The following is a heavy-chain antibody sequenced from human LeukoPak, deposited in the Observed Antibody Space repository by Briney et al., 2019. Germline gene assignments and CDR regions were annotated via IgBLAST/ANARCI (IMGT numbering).Heavy chain of an antibody. D-gene: IGHD6-13*01. CDR3: AHRQSLYSSSWYFDY. V-gene: IGHV2-5*02. Sequence: SGPTLVKPTQTLTLTCTFSGFSLSTSGVGVGWIRQPPGKALEWLALIYWDDDKRYSPSLKSRLTITKDTSKNQVVLTMTNMDPVDTATYYCAHRQSLYSSSWYFDYWGQGTLVIVSS. J-gene: IGHJ4*02. CDR2: IYWDDDK. CDR1: GFSLSTSGVG.